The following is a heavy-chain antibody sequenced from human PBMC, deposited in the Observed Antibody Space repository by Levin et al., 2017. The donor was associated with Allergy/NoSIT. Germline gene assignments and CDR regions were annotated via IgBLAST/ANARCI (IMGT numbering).Heavy chain of an antibody. CDR1: GASISSRNW. V-gene: IGHV4-4*02. D-gene: IGHD4-17*01. CDR2: IDHSGST. CDR3: ARDRGGDYGDYYFEY. Sequence: SETLSLTCDVSGASISSRNWWSWVRQPPGKGLEWIGEIDHSGSTNYNPSLKSRVTISVDKSKNQFSLKLSSVTAADTAVYYCARDRGGDYGDYYFEYWGQGTLVTVSS. J-gene: IGHJ4*02.